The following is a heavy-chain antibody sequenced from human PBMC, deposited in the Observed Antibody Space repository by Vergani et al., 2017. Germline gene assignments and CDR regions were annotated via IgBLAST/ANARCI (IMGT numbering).Heavy chain of an antibody. J-gene: IGHJ3*01. D-gene: IGHD2-2*01. Sequence: QLFESGGGFIQPGGFLRLSCAASGFTFNSYAMTWVRQVPGKGLEWVSGINNNGCRTYYADSVKGRVTISRDNSKNTLYLQMTDLRAKDTATYYCAKVCGSTSCPYGGGAFDVWGHGTMVTVSS. CDR2: INNNGCRT. CDR3: AKVCGSTSCPYGGGAFDV. V-gene: IGHV3-23*01. CDR1: GFTFNSYA.